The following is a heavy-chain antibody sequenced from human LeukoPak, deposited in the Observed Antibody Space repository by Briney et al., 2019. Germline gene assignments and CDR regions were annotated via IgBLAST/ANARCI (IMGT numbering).Heavy chain of an antibody. J-gene: IGHJ4*02. CDR1: GVTFSSYS. CDR2: LSSSINTI. D-gene: IGHD1-26*01. Sequence: GGSLRLSCAASGVTFSSYSMNCVRQAPGKGLEWVSYLSSSINTIYYADSVKGRFTISRDNAKNSLFLQMNSLRDEDTAMYYCAKNSGSTALWGQGTLVTVSS. V-gene: IGHV3-48*02. CDR3: AKNSGSTAL.